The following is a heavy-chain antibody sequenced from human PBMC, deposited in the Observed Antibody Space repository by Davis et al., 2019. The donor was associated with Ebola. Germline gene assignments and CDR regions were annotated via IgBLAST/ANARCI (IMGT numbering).Heavy chain of an antibody. V-gene: IGHV3-21*01. CDR3: ARDCVVTVTGSCFHY. J-gene: IGHJ4*02. Sequence: PGGSLRLSCAASGFTFNSYTMNWVRQAPGKGLEWVSSISSSGNYIYYADSMKARFTISRDNAKNALYLQMNSLRAEDTAVYYCARDCVVTVTGSCFHYWGQGTLVTVSS. CDR1: GFTFNSYT. D-gene: IGHD3-9*01. CDR2: ISSSGNYI.